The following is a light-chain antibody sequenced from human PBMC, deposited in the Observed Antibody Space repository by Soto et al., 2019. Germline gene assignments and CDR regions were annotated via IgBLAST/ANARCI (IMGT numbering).Light chain of an antibody. CDR2: AAS. CDR3: QKYNRALL. CDR1: QSVSNY. Sequence: DIQMTQSPSSLSASVGDRATITCRASQSVSNYLAWYQQKPGQVPKLLIYAASTLQSGVPSWFSGSGSGTDFTLTISSLQPEDGATYYWQKYNRALLFGRGTKVEIK. J-gene: IGKJ4*02. V-gene: IGKV1-27*01.